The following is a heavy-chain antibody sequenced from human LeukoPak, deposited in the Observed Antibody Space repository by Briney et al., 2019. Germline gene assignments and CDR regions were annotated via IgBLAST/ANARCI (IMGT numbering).Heavy chain of an antibody. D-gene: IGHD1-26*01. V-gene: IGHV4-59*08. CDR3: ARHMSSGTYPMDV. CDR1: GGSISSHY. J-gene: IGHJ6*02. Sequence: KTSETLSLTCTVSGGSISSHYWSWIRQPPGKGLEWIAYICYSGSTNYNPSLQSRVTISVDTSKNQLSLKVSSVTAADTAVYYCARHMSSGTYPMDVWGQGTTVTVSS. CDR2: ICYSGST.